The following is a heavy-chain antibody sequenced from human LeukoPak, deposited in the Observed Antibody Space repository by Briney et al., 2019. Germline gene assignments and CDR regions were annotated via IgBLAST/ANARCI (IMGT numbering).Heavy chain of an antibody. CDR1: GYTFTSYG. D-gene: IGHD3-16*01. Sequence: ASVKVSCKASGYTFTSYGISWVRQAPGQGLEWMGWISAYNGNTNYAQKLQGRVTMTTDTSTSTAYMELRSLRSDDTAVYYCARGSVWGTSPVRGPLDYWGQGTLVTVSS. J-gene: IGHJ4*02. CDR2: ISAYNGNT. V-gene: IGHV1-18*01. CDR3: ARGSVWGTSPVRGPLDY.